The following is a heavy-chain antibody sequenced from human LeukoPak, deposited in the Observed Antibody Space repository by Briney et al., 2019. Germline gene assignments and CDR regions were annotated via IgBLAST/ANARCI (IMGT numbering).Heavy chain of an antibody. V-gene: IGHV3-23*01. D-gene: IGHD4-23*01. Sequence: GGSLRLSCGASGFTDGMSWVRQAPGKGLEWVSAISGRGDNTFYADSVKGRFTISRDNAKNSLYLQMNSLRAEDTAVYYCARGRGKGLLDWFDPWGQGTLVTVSS. J-gene: IGHJ5*02. CDR2: ISGRGDNT. CDR1: GFTDG. CDR3: ARGRGKGLLDWFDP.